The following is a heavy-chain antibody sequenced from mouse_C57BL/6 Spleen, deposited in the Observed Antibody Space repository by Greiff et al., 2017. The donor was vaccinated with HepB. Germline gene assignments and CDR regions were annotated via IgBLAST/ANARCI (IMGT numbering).Heavy chain of an antibody. Sequence: VMLVESGPGLVQPSQSLSITCTVSGFSLTSYGVHWVRQSPGKGLEWLGVIWSGGSTDYNAAFISRLSISKDNSKSQVFFKMNSLQADDTAIYYCARKEGRNYFDYWGQGTTLTVSS. CDR2: IWSGGST. D-gene: IGHD1-1*01. CDR1: GFSLTSYG. J-gene: IGHJ2*01. CDR3: ARKEGRNYFDY. V-gene: IGHV2-2*01.